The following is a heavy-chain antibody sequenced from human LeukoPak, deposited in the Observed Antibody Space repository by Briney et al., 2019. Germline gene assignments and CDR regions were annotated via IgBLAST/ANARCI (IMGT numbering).Heavy chain of an antibody. D-gene: IGHD2/OR15-2a*01. V-gene: IGHV3-74*01. CDR3: AKNWGSFSWYFDI. J-gene: IGHJ2*01. CDR1: GVTFSSYW. Sequence: VGALRLSCAASGVTFSSYWMRWVRHAPGEGLWWRSRINSDGSSTIYADSVEGRFTISRDKAKNTLYLQMNSLRAEDTALYYCAKNWGSFSWYFDIWGRGTLVTVSS. CDR2: INSDGSST.